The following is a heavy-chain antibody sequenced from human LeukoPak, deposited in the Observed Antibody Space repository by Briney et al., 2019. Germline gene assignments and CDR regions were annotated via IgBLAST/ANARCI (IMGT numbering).Heavy chain of an antibody. CDR3: AKGTAYNWNSNWFDP. V-gene: IGHV3-9*03. D-gene: IGHD1-1*01. Sequence: PGGSLRLSCAASVFTFDEYAMHCVRQAPGKGRECVSGISWNSANIGYADSVKGRFTISRDNAKNFLHLQMNSLRAEDMAFYCGAKGTAYNWNSNWFDPWGQGTLVTVSS. CDR1: VFTFDEYA. J-gene: IGHJ5*02. CDR2: ISWNSANI.